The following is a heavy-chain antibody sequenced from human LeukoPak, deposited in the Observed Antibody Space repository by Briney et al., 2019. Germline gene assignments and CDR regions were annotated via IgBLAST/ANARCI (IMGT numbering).Heavy chain of an antibody. V-gene: IGHV3-23*01. D-gene: IGHD3-3*01. CDR2: ISGSGGST. Sequence: GGSLRLSCAASGFTFSSYGMHWVRQAPGKGLEWVSAISGSGGSTYYADSVKGRFTISRDNSKNTLYLQMNSLRAEDTAVYYCAKGRDFWSGYYWEAFDYWGQGTLVTVSS. CDR1: GFTFSSYG. CDR3: AKGRDFWSGYYWEAFDY. J-gene: IGHJ4*02.